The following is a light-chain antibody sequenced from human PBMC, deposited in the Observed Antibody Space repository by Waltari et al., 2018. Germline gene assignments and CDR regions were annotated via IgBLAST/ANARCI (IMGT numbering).Light chain of an antibody. Sequence: QTVVTQEPSLTVSPGGTVTLTCASTPGAVISNYYPNWFQQKPGQAPRALIYDTNKKQPWTPARVSGSLLGGKAALTLSGAQPEDEAEYYYLLYRGDAQWVFGGGTKLTVL. J-gene: IGLJ3*02. V-gene: IGLV7-43*01. CDR3: LLYRGDAQWV. CDR1: PGAVISNYY. CDR2: DTN.